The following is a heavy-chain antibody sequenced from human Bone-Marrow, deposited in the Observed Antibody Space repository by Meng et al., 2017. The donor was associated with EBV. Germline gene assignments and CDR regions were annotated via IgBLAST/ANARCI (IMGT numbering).Heavy chain of an antibody. CDR1: GFIFSDSY. Sequence: VQLVQSGGXXXXPXXSLXLSCAASGFIFSDSYMSWVRQTPGKGLEWISYISNSGTTIKYADSVKGRFTISRDNAKNSLYLQMSSLRADDTAVYYCARGSGRWTFDYWGQGTLITVSS. D-gene: IGHD1-26*01. CDR3: ARGSGRWTFDY. J-gene: IGHJ4*02. V-gene: IGHV3-11*01. CDR2: ISNSGTTI.